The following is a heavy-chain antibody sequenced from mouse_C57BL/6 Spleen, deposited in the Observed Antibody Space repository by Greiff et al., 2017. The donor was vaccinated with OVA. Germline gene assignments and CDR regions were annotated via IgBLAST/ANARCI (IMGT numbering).Heavy chain of an antibody. Sequence: VQLQQSGAELVRPGASVKLSCTASGFNIKDDYMHWVKQRPEQGLEWIGWIDPENGDTEYASKFQGKATITADTSSNTAYLQLSSLTSEDTAVYYCTTGWGSSSWFAYWGQGTLVTVSA. CDR1: GFNIKDDY. CDR3: TTGWGSSSWFAY. D-gene: IGHD1-1*01. V-gene: IGHV14-4*01. CDR2: IDPENGDT. J-gene: IGHJ3*01.